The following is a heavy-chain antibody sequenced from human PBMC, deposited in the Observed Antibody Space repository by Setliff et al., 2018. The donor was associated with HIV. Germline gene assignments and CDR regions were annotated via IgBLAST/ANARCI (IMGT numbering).Heavy chain of an antibody. D-gene: IGHD4-4*01. CDR3: ARDRERWLQSRLFDP. CDR2: ITSSGSTI. J-gene: IGHJ5*02. CDR1: GFTFSDYY. V-gene: IGHV3-11*04. Sequence: PGVSLRLSCAASGFTFSDYYMSWIRQAPGKGLEWVSYITSSGSTIYYADSVKGRFTISRDNAKSSLYLQMNSLRAEGTAIYYCARDRERWLQSRLFDPWGQGTLVTVSS.